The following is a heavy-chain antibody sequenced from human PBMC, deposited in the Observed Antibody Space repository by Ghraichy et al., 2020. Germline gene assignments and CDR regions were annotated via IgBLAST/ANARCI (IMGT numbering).Heavy chain of an antibody. V-gene: IGHV4-39*01. D-gene: IGHD3-3*01. Sequence: SETLSLTCTVSGGSISSSSYYWGWIRQPPGKGLEWIGSIYYSGSTYYNPSLKSRVTISVDTSKNQFSLKLSSVTAADTAVYYCARQGTRLFGVVTNFDYWGQGTLVTVSS. CDR2: IYYSGST. CDR1: GGSISSSSYY. CDR3: ARQGTRLFGVVTNFDY. J-gene: IGHJ4*02.